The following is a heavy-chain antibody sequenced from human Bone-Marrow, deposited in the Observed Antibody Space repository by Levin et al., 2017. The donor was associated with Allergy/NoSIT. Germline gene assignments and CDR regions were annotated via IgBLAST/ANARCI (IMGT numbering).Heavy chain of an antibody. J-gene: IGHJ1*01. CDR2: MYPGDSDT. V-gene: IGHV5-51*01. D-gene: IGHD2-21*02. CDR3: VRGADIVIVTGVGPTRGYFHH. CDR1: GYNFITYW. Sequence: KVSCKGSGYNFITYWIGWVRQMPGKGLEWMGIMYPGDSDTRYSPSFEGQVTISADKSISTAYLQWSSLKASDTAMYYCVRGADIVIVTGVGPTRGYFHHWGQGTLVTVSS.